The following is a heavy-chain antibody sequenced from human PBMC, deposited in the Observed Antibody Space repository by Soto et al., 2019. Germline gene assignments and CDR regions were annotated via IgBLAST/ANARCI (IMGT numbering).Heavy chain of an antibody. V-gene: IGHV6-1*01. J-gene: IGHJ4*02. CDR2: TYYRSKWYN. Sequence: PSQTLSLTCAISGDSVSSNSAAWNWIRQSPSRGLEWLGRTYYRSKWYNDYSVSVKSRITINPDTSKNQFSLQLNSVTPEDTAVYYCARDEGRRYCSGGSCLWLDYWGQGTLVTVSS. D-gene: IGHD2-15*01. CDR1: GDSVSSNSAA. CDR3: ARDEGRRYCSGGSCLWLDY.